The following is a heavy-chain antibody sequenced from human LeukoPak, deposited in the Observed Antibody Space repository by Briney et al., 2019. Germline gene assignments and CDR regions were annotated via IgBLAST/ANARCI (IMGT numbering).Heavy chain of an antibody. Sequence: GGSLRLSCAASGFTFDSYSMNWVRQAPGKGLEWVSGISGSGRSTYYADSVKGRFTISRDNSKNTLYLQMNSLRAEDTAVYYCARDGYYYGSGSYYKVDFDYWGQGTLVTVSS. CDR2: ISGSGRST. J-gene: IGHJ4*02. CDR3: ARDGYYYGSGSYYKVDFDY. V-gene: IGHV3-23*01. CDR1: GFTFDSYS. D-gene: IGHD3-10*01.